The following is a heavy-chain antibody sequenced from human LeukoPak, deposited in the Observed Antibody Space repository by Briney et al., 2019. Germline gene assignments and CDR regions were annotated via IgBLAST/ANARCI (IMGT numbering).Heavy chain of an antibody. CDR2: INHSGST. D-gene: IGHD2-21*02. J-gene: IGHJ3*02. CDR1: GGSFSGYY. CDR3: ARRALAYCGGDCYPGAFDI. Sequence: SETLSLTCAVYGGSFSGYYWSWIRQPPGKGLEWIGEINHSGSTNYNPSLKSRVTISVDTSKNQFSLKLSSVTAADTAVYYCARRALAYCGGDCYPGAFDIWGQGTMVTVSS. V-gene: IGHV4-34*01.